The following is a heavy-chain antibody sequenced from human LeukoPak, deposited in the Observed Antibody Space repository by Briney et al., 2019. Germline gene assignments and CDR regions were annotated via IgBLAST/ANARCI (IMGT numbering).Heavy chain of an antibody. J-gene: IGHJ4*02. CDR3: AKDRGIAAADTWDYFDY. CDR2: TSGSGGST. CDR1: GFTFSSYA. Sequence: GGSLRLSCAASGFTFSSYAMSWVRQAPGKGLEWVSATSGSGGSTYYADSVKGRFTISRDNSKNTLYLQMNSLRAEDTAVYYCAKDRGIAAADTWDYFDYWGQGTLVTVSS. D-gene: IGHD6-13*01. V-gene: IGHV3-23*01.